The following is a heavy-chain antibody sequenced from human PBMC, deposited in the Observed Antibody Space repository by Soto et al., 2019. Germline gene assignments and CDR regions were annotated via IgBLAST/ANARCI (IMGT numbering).Heavy chain of an antibody. V-gene: IGHV1-18*01. CDR1: GYTFYSHS. Sequence: QAQLVQSGAEVRKPGASVKVSCKASGYTFYSHSISWERQAPRQGLEWMGRINADYGNTQYAQKFRGRVTMTTDTSTTTVYMELTNLRSDDTAVYYCARCIQGDYYYGMDVWGQGTTVTVSS. J-gene: IGHJ6*02. CDR2: INADYGNT. CDR3: ARCIQGDYYYGMDV. D-gene: IGHD5-18*01.